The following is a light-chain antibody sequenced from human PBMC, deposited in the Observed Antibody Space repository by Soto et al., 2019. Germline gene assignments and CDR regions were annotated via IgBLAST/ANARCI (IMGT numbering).Light chain of an antibody. CDR1: SSDVGGYNH. V-gene: IGLV2-14*01. Sequence: QSVLTQPASVSGSPGQSISISCTGTSSDVGGYNHVSWYQQDPGKAPKLLIYDVSNRPSGVSSRFSGSKSANTASLTISGLQAEDEADYYCSSYTSTTTRVVFGGGTTLTVL. CDR2: DVS. CDR3: SSYTSTTTRVV. J-gene: IGLJ2*01.